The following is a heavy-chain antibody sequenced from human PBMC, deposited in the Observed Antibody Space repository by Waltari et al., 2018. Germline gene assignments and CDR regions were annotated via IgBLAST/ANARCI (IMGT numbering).Heavy chain of an antibody. V-gene: IGHV1-69-2*01. CDR2: VDPEDGET. D-gene: IGHD1-26*01. CDR1: GYTFTDYY. CDR3: ATGVSSDAFDI. Sequence: EVQLVQSGAEVKKPGATVKISCKAHGYTFTDYYMPWGQQAPGKGLEWMGRVDPEDGETIYAEKFQGRVTITADTSTDTAYMELSSLRSEDTAVYYCATGVSSDAFDIWGQGTMVTVSS. J-gene: IGHJ3*02.